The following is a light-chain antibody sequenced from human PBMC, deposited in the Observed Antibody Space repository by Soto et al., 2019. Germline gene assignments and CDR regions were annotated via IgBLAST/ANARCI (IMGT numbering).Light chain of an antibody. J-gene: IGKJ4*01. CDR3: QQIYTIPLT. V-gene: IGKV1-39*01. CDR2: GGS. CDR1: QGIGSY. Sequence: IKMTQSPSSLSASVGDSVTITSRASQGIGSYLNWYQQKPGKAPNLXIHGGSILQSGVPPRFSGGGGGTDFTLTISSLQPEDFARYYCQQIYTIPLTFGEGTKVDI.